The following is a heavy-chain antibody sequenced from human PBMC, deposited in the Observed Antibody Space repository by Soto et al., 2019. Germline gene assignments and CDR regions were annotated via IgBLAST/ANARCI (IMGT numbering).Heavy chain of an antibody. CDR1: GFTFSTYA. J-gene: IGHJ4*02. D-gene: IGHD3-16*01. CDR3: AKVTRLGFGGGWDY. V-gene: IGHV3-23*01. Sequence: EVQLLESGGGLVQPGGSLRLSCAASGFTFSTYAMSWVRQAPGKGLEWISAISSGGDTTYYADSVKGRFTFSRDNSKNTVYLQMNSLRAEDTAIYYCAKVTRLGFGGGWDYWGQGTLVTVSS. CDR2: ISSGGDTT.